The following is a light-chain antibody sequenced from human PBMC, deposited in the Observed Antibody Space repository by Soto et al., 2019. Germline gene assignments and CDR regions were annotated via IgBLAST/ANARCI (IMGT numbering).Light chain of an antibody. CDR3: SSYTSSSTRV. Sequence: QSVLTQPPSASGSPGQSVTISCTGTSSDVGGYDFVSWYQQHPGKAPKLVIYEVSNRPSGVSNRFSGSKSGNTASLTISGLQAEDEADYYCSSYTSSSTRVFGTGTKLTVL. CDR2: EVS. J-gene: IGLJ1*01. V-gene: IGLV2-14*01. CDR1: SSDVGGYDF.